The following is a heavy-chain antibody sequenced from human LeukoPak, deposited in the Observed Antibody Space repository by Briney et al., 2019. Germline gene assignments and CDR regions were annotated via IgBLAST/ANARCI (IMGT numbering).Heavy chain of an antibody. CDR2: IYTSGST. Sequence: SETLSLTCTVSGGSISSYYWSWIRQPPWKGLEWIGYIYTSGSTNYNPSLKSRVTISVDTSKNQFSLKLSSVTAADTAVYYCARQGRITIFGVVNNWFDPWGQGTLVTVSS. J-gene: IGHJ5*02. V-gene: IGHV4-4*09. D-gene: IGHD3-3*01. CDR1: GGSISSYY. CDR3: ARQGRITIFGVVNNWFDP.